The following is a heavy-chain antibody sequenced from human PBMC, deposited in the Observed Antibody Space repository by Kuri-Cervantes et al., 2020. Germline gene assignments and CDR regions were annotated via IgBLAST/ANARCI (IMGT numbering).Heavy chain of an antibody. Sequence: GGSLRLSCVASGFTFSSYGMHWVRQAPGKGLEWVVVISYDGSDNYYADSVKGRFTISRDNSKNTLYLQMNSLRAEDTAVYYCASSYFWSGYYHPGPKPDDYYYYGMDVWGQGTTVTVSS. CDR2: ISYDGSDN. J-gene: IGHJ6*02. CDR1: GFTFSSYG. V-gene: IGHV3-30*03. CDR3: ASSYFWSGYYHPGPKPDDYYYYGMDV. D-gene: IGHD3-3*01.